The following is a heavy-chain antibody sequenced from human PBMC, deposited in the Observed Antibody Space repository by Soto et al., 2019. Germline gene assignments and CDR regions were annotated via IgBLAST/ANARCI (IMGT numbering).Heavy chain of an antibody. CDR1: GYSISSGYY. Sequence: SETLSLTCAVSGYSISSGYYWGWIRQPPGKGLEWIGSIYHSGSTYYNPSLKSRVTISVDTSKNQFSLKLSSVTAADTAVYYCARAHYDFWSGYVYYYYGMDVWGQGTTVTVSS. D-gene: IGHD3-3*01. V-gene: IGHV4-38-2*01. CDR3: ARAHYDFWSGYVYYYYGMDV. J-gene: IGHJ6*02. CDR2: IYHSGST.